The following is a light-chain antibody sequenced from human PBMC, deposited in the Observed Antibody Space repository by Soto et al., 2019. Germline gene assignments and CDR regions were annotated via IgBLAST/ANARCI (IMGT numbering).Light chain of an antibody. CDR1: SSDVGGYNY. V-gene: IGLV2-14*01. CDR2: EVS. CDR3: SSYTSSSTRV. Sequence: QSALTQPASVSGWPGQSITISCTGTSSDVGGYNYVSWYQQHPGKAPKLLIYEVSNRPSGVSNRFSGSKSGNPASLTISGLQAEDEADYYCSSYTSSSTRVFGTGTKVTVL. J-gene: IGLJ1*01.